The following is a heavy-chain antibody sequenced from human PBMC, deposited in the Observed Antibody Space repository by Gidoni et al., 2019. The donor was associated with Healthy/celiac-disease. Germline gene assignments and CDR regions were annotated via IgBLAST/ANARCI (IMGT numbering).Heavy chain of an antibody. Sequence: LQLQQWGAGMWQPSEATSLTCAVHGGSFSGYYCSWIRQPPGQGLGWIGEINHSGSTNYNPSLMTRVTISLYTSQNQFSLKLGSVTAADTAVYYCASGRCGIDFWGQGTTVTVSS. CDR2: INHSGST. CDR3: ASGRCGIDF. D-gene: IGHD2-8*01. V-gene: IGHV4-34*01. CDR1: GGSFSGYY. J-gene: IGHJ6*02.